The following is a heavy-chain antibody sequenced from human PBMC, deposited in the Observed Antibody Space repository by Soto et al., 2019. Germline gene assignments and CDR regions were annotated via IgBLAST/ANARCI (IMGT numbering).Heavy chain of an antibody. D-gene: IGHD3-3*01. CDR3: ASSYYDFWSGYHTGEYYYYYMDV. V-gene: IGHV1-69*02. CDR2: IIPILGIA. Sequence: SVKVSCKASGGTFSSYTISWVRQAPGQGLEWMGRIIPILGIANYAQKFQGRVTITADKSTSTAYMELSSLRPEDTAVYYCASSYYDFWSGYHTGEYYYYYMDVWGKGTTVTVSS. J-gene: IGHJ6*03. CDR1: GGTFSSYT.